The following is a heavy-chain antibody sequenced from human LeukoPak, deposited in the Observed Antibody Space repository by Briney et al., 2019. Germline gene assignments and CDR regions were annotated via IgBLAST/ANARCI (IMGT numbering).Heavy chain of an antibody. D-gene: IGHD4-17*01. V-gene: IGHV3-23*01. CDR2: ITNGGVTT. CDR3: AKDPPTVTGLFDY. J-gene: IGHJ4*02. Sequence: GESLRLSCAASGFPFGSYAMSWVRQTPGKSLEWVSIITNGGVTTYYADSVKGRFTISRDNSKNTLYLQMNSLRAEDTAVYYCAKDPPTVTGLFDYWGQGTLVTVSS. CDR1: GFPFGSYA.